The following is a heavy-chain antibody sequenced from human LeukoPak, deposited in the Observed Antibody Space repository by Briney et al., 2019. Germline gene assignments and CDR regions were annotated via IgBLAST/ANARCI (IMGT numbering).Heavy chain of an antibody. CDR1: GYTFTSYD. CDR3: ARCGYSYGDYYYYYYYMDV. J-gene: IGHJ6*03. Sequence: GASVKVSCKASGYTFTSYDINWVRQATGQGLGWMGWMNPNSGNTGYAQKFQGRVTMTRNTSISTAYMELSSLRSEDTAVYYCARCGYSYGDYYYYYYYMDVWGKGTTVTVSS. D-gene: IGHD5-18*01. V-gene: IGHV1-8*01. CDR2: MNPNSGNT.